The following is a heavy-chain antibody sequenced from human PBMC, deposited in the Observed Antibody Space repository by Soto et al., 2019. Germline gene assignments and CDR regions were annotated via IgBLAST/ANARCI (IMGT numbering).Heavy chain of an antibody. J-gene: IGHJ6*02. CDR3: ARVGAVSAMNYFYYGMDV. CDR2: IYYDGRT. CDR1: GDSIRSSNYY. Sequence: SETLSLTCVVSGDSIRSSNYYWGWLRQSPVKGLEWIGSIYYDGRTNYNPSLRSRLTLSLDTSKKQFYLRLDSTTAADTAVYYCARVGAVSAMNYFYYGMDVWGQGTTVTVSS. D-gene: IGHD3-16*01. V-gene: IGHV4-39*07.